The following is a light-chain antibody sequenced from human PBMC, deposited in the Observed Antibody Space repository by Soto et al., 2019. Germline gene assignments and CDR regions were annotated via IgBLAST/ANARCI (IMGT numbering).Light chain of an antibody. CDR3: SSFTTSSTLDVV. CDR2: EVT. V-gene: IGLV2-14*01. CDR1: SSDVGDYKY. J-gene: IGLJ2*01. Sequence: QSALTQPASVSGSPGQSVTIPCTGTSSDVGDYKYVSWYQQHPGKAPKLMIYEVTNRPSGVSDRFSGSKSGNTASLTISGLQAEDEADYYCSSFTTSSTLDVVFGGWTKVTVL.